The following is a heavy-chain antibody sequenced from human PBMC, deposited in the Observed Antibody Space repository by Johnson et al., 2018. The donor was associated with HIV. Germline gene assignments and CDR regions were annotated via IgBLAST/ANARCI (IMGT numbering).Heavy chain of an antibody. V-gene: IGHV3-7*03. D-gene: IGHD3-10*01. CDR1: GFSVSTSY. Sequence: VQLVESGGDLVQPGGSLRLSCAASGFSVSTSYMTWVRQAPGKGLARVANIKQDGRGKYYVDSVKGRFTISRDNAKNSLYLQMNRLRAEDTAVYYCARGRIYGAFAFDIWGQGTMVTVSS. CDR3: ARGRIYGAFAFDI. CDR2: IKQDGRGK. J-gene: IGHJ3*02.